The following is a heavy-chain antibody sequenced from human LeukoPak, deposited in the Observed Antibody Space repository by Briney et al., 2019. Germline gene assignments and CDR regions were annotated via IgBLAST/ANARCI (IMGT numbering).Heavy chain of an antibody. CDR1: GGSFSGYY. Sequence: SETLSLTCAVYGGSFSGYYWSWIRQPPGKGLEWIGSIYYSGSTYYNPSLKSRVTISVDTSKNQFSLKLSSVTAADTAVYYCARHLAYSSSSTFDIWGQGTMVTVSS. D-gene: IGHD6-6*01. V-gene: IGHV4-34*01. J-gene: IGHJ3*02. CDR2: IYYSGST. CDR3: ARHLAYSSSSTFDI.